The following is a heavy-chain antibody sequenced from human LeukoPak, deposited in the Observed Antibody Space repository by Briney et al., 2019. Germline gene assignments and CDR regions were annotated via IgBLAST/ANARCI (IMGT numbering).Heavy chain of an antibody. D-gene: IGHD3-22*01. J-gene: IGHJ4*02. V-gene: IGHV1-69*06. CDR1: EDTLRNVA. Sequence: ASAKLSCKTTEDTLRNVAFSWVRPAPGQGLEWLGGIIPMIATASYSQKFQGRVSINADKSTNTVDMELSSLKLEDTAVYYCARGAGWLYDWGQGTLVIVSS. CDR2: IIPMIATA. CDR3: ARGAGWLYD.